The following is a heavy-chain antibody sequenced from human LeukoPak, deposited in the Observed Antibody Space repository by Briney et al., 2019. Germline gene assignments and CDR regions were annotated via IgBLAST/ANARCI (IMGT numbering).Heavy chain of an antibody. CDR2: IDPSGNNI. Sequence: GGSLRLSCAASGFTFSDFYMSWIRQAPGKGLEWISCIDPSGNNIHNADSVRGRFTISRDNAKNSLYLQVDSLRVEDTAVYYCARDTVPGQIYFDHWGQGTLVTVSS. J-gene: IGHJ4*02. CDR1: GFTFSDFY. D-gene: IGHD6-19*01. V-gene: IGHV3-11*01. CDR3: ARDTVPGQIYFDH.